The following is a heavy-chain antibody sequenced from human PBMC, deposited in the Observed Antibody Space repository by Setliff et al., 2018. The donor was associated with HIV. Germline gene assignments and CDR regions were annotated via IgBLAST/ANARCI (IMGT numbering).Heavy chain of an antibody. V-gene: IGHV4-4*07. CDR3: ARDRIEVVVDGPHDVFDV. Sequence: PSEILSLTCTVSGDSIGYYYWSWIRQPAGRGLEWMGRIHTSGSTNYNPSLTSRVTLSVDTSKNQFFLKLTSLSAADTAVYYCARDRIEVVVDGPHDVFDVWGRGATVTVSS. D-gene: IGHD2-15*01. CDR2: IHTSGST. CDR1: GDSIGYYY. J-gene: IGHJ3*01.